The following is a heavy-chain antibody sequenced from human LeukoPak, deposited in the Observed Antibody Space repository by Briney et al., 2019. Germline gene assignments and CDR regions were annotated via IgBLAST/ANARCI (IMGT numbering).Heavy chain of an antibody. CDR3: ARDLGMVVAKGTYGMDV. J-gene: IGHJ6*02. D-gene: IGHD3-22*01. CDR2: ISYDGSNK. Sequence: GGSLRLSCAASGFTFSSYAMHWVRQAPGKGLEWVAVISYDGSNKYYADSVKGRFTISRDNSKNTLYLQMNSLRAGDTAVYYCARDLGMVVAKGTYGMDVWGQGTTVTVSS. CDR1: GFTFSSYA. V-gene: IGHV3-30-3*01.